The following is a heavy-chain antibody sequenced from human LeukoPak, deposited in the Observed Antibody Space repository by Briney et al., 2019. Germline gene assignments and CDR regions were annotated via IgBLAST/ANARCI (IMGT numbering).Heavy chain of an antibody. J-gene: IGHJ5*02. D-gene: IGHD5-18*01. V-gene: IGHV4-34*01. CDR3: ARRSYSYGYAGRGWFDP. Sequence: PSETLSLTCAVYGGSFSGYYWSWIRQPPGKGLEWIGEINHSGSTNYNPSLKSRVTISVDTSKNQFSLKLSSVTAADTAVYYCARRSYSYGYAGRGWFDPWGQGTLVTVSS. CDR1: GGSFSGYY. CDR2: INHSGST.